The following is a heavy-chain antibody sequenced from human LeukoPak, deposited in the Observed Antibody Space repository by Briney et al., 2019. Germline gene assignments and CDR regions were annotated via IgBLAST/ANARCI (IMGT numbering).Heavy chain of an antibody. CDR3: ARLWGGSSGNWKTGRPSYYYYLDV. CDR2: SRNKAKSYTT. J-gene: IGHJ6*03. V-gene: IGHV3-72*01. D-gene: IGHD1-1*01. Sequence: PGGSLSLSCVVSGFTFSDHFLDWVRQAPGKGLEWVGRSRNKAKSYTTEYAASVKGIFTISRDDSKNSLYLQMNSLKTEDTAVYYCARLWGGSSGNWKTGRPSYYYYLDVWGTGTTVTVSS. CDR1: GFTFSDHF.